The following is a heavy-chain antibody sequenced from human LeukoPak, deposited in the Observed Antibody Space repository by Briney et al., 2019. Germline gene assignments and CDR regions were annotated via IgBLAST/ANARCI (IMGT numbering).Heavy chain of an antibody. V-gene: IGHV4-34*01. CDR3: ARLRGQWLSSLYWFDP. CDR1: GGSFSGYY. D-gene: IGHD6-19*01. Sequence: PSETLSLTCAVYGGSFSGYYWSWIRQPPGKGLEWIGEINHSGSTNYNPSLKSRVTISVDTSKNQFSLKLSSVTAADTAVYYCARLRGQWLSSLYWFDPWGQGTLVTVSS. CDR2: INHSGST. J-gene: IGHJ5*02.